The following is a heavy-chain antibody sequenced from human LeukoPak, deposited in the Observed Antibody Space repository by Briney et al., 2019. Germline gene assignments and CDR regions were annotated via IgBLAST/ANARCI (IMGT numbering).Heavy chain of an antibody. J-gene: IGHJ4*02. CDR2: ITQDGSEK. V-gene: IGHV3-7*01. Sequence: GGSLRLSCAASGFTFSSYWMSWVRQAPGKGLEWVANITQDGSEKYYVDSVKGRFTISRDNAKNSLYLQMNSLRAEDTAVYYCASGGYSSGWYYFDYWGQGTLVTVSS. CDR1: GFTFSSYW. D-gene: IGHD6-19*01. CDR3: ASGGYSSGWYYFDY.